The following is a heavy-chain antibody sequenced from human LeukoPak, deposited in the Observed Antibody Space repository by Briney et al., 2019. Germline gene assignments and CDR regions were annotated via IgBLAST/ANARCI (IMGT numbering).Heavy chain of an antibody. CDR3: ARDPDYVYAFDI. Sequence: ASVKVSCKASGYTFTSYLMHWVRQAPGQGLEWMGWINPNSGGTNYAQKFQGRVTMTRDTSISTAYMELSRLRSDDTAVYYCARDPDYVYAFDIWGQGTMVTVSS. J-gene: IGHJ3*02. CDR1: GYTFTSYL. CDR2: INPNSGGT. V-gene: IGHV1-2*02. D-gene: IGHD3-16*01.